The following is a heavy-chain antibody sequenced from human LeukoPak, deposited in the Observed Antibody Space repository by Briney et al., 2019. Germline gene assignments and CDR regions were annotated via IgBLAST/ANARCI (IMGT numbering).Heavy chain of an antibody. D-gene: IGHD1/OR15-1a*01. V-gene: IGHV5-51*01. J-gene: IGHJ4*02. CDR1: GYSFTTYW. CDR3: ATSESQTRFDF. CDR2: IYPGDSDT. Sequence: GESLQISCTGSGYSFTTYWIGWVRQMPGKGLEWMGIIYPGDSDTRYSPSFQGQVTISADKSISTAYLQWSSLKASDTAMYYCATSESQTRFDFWGQGTLVTVSS.